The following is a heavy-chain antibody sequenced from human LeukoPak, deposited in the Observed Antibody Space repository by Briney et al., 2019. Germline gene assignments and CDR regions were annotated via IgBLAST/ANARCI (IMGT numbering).Heavy chain of an antibody. D-gene: IGHD2-15*01. Sequence: GGSLRLSCAASGFSFSDYNMNWVRQAPGKGLEWVSSISSSSTYIYYADSVKGRFTISRDNAKNSLYLQMNSLRAEDTAVYYCARGGSAFDPWGQGTLVTVSS. V-gene: IGHV3-21*01. J-gene: IGHJ5*02. CDR2: ISSSSTYI. CDR3: ARGGSAFDP. CDR1: GFSFSDYN.